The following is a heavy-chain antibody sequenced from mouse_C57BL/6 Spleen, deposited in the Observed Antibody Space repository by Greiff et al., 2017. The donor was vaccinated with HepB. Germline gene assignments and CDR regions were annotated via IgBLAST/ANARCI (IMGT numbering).Heavy chain of an antibody. V-gene: IGHV5-4*01. D-gene: IGHD2-4*01. Sequence: EVQGVESGGGLVKPGGSLKLSCAASGFTFSSYAMSWVRQTPEKRLEWVATISDGGSYTYYPDNVKGRFTISRDNAKNNLYLQMSHLKSEDTAMYYCARDLGRAVDYDAAGFAYWGQGTLVTVSA. CDR1: GFTFSSYA. J-gene: IGHJ3*01. CDR3: ARDLGRAVDYDAAGFAY. CDR2: ISDGGSYT.